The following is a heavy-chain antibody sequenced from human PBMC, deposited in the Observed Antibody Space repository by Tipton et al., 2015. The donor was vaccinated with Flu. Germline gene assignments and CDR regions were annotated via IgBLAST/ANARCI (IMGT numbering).Heavy chain of an antibody. CDR3: AREIAVAGTLDYYYYYGMDV. J-gene: IGHJ6*02. CDR2: IYHSGST. V-gene: IGHV4-38-2*02. Sequence: TLSLTCAVSGYSISSGYYWGWIRQPPGKGLEWIGSIYHSGSTYYNPSLKSRVAISVDTSKNQFSLKLSSATAADTAVYYCAREIAVAGTLDYYYYYGMDVWGQGTTVTVSS. CDR1: GYSISSGYY. D-gene: IGHD6-19*01.